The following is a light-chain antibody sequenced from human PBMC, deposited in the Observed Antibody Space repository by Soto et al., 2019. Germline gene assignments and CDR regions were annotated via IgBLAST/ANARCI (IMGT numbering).Light chain of an antibody. CDR2: DAS. V-gene: IGKV3-11*01. Sequence: IVLTQSPATLSLSPWERATLSCRASQSVSSYLAWYQQKPGQAPRLLIYDASNRATGIPARFSGSGSGTDFTLTISSLEPEDFAVYYCQKRSDWPPNFGQGTRLEIK. CDR3: QKRSDWPPN. CDR1: QSVSSY. J-gene: IGKJ5*01.